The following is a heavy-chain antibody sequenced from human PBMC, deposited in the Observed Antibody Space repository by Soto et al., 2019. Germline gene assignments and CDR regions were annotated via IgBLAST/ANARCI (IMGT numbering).Heavy chain of an antibody. Sequence: EVQLLESGGGLVQPGGSLRLSCAASGFTFSSYAMNWVRQAPGKGLEWVSAISGSVGNTYYADSVKGRFTISRDNSKNTLYLQMNSRRAEDTAVYYCANDLGSSAWYTFDCWGQGTLVTVSS. CDR3: ANDLGSSAWYTFDC. CDR1: GFTFSSYA. D-gene: IGHD6-19*01. CDR2: ISGSVGNT. V-gene: IGHV3-23*01. J-gene: IGHJ4*02.